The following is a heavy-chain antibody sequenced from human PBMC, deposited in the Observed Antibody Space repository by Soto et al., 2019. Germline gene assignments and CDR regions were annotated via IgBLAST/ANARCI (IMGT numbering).Heavy chain of an antibody. Sequence: EASVKVSCKASGYTFTSYGISWVRQAPGQGLEWMGWISAYNGNTNYAQKLQGRVTMTTDTSTSTAYMELRSLRSDDTAVYYCARDSDPYYYDSSGYYSSYWGQGTLVTV. V-gene: IGHV1-18*01. J-gene: IGHJ4*02. CDR1: GYTFTSYG. D-gene: IGHD3-22*01. CDR3: ARDSDPYYYDSSGYYSSY. CDR2: ISAYNGNT.